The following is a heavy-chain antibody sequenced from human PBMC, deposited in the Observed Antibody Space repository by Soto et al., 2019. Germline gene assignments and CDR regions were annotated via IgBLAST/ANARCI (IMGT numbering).Heavy chain of an antibody. CDR2: IGDSGAST. CDR3: AKGVELDV. CDR1: GFSFSSFA. J-gene: IGHJ6*04. V-gene: IGHV3-23*01. Sequence: EVLLLESGGGLVQPGGSLRLSREASGFSFSSFAMNWVRQAPGKGLEWVSAIGDSGASTYYADSVKGRFTISRDNSRNTLYLQLNSLRAEDTAVYYCAKGVELDVWGNGTTVTVSS. D-gene: IGHD1-26*01.